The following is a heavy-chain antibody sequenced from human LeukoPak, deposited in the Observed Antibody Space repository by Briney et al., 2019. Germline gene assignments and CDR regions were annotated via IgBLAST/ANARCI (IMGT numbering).Heavy chain of an antibody. CDR1: GFTVSSNY. Sequence: GGSLRLSCAASGFTVSSNYMSWVRQAPGKGLEWVSVIYSGGSTYYADSVKGRFTISRDNSKNTLYLQMNSLRAEDTAVYYCAREPPDYYSYGMDVWGQGTTVTVSS. CDR2: IYSGGST. V-gene: IGHV3-53*01. J-gene: IGHJ6*02. CDR3: AREPPDYYSYGMDV.